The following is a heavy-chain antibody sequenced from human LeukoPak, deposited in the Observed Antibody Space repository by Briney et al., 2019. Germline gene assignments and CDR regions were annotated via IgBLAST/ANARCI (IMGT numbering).Heavy chain of an antibody. J-gene: IGHJ4*02. V-gene: IGHV1-2*06. CDR2: INPNSGGT. D-gene: IGHD3-22*01. CDR3: ARALHYYDSSGYYPSPCNY. CDR1: GYTFTGYY. Sequence: ASVTVSCKASGYTFTGYYMHWVRQAPGQGLEWMGRINPNSGGTNHAQKFQGRVTMTRDTSISTAYMELSRLRSDDTAVYYCARALHYYDSSGYYPSPCNYWGQGTLVTVSS.